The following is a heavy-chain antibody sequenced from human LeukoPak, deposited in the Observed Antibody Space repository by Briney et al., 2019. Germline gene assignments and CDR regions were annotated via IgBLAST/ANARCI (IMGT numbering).Heavy chain of an antibody. CDR3: AKDPSIPGIAAAFDY. D-gene: IGHD6-13*01. V-gene: IGHV3-30*02. J-gene: IGHJ4*02. Sequence: GGSLRLSCAASGFTFSSYGMHWVRQAPGKGLEWVAFIRYDGSNKYYADSVKGRFTISRDNPENTLYLQMHSLRAEDTAVYYCAKDPSIPGIAAAFDYWGQGTLVTVSS. CDR1: GFTFSSYG. CDR2: IRYDGSNK.